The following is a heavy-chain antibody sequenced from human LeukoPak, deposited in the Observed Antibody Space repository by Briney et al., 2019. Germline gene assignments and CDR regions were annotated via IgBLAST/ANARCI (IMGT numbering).Heavy chain of an antibody. V-gene: IGHV3-7*01. Sequence: GGSLRLSCAGSGFTFSSYWMSWVRQAPGKGLEWVANIKQDGSEKYYVDSVKGRFTIPRDNAKNSLFLQMNSLRVEDTAVYSCARYRAFDIWGQGTMVTVSS. CDR1: GFTFSSYW. CDR2: IKQDGSEK. CDR3: ARYRAFDI. J-gene: IGHJ3*02.